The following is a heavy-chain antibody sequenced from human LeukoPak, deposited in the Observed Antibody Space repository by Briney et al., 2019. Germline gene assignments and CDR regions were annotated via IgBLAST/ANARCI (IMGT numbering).Heavy chain of an antibody. CDR2: ISYDGSNK. Sequence: GGSLRLSCAASGFTFSSYGMHWVRQAPGKGLEWVAVISYDGSNKYYADSVKGRFTISRDNSKNTLYLQMNSLRAEDTAVYYCARRNYWGQGTLVTVSS. V-gene: IGHV3-30*03. CDR3: ARRNY. CDR1: GFTFSSYG. J-gene: IGHJ4*02.